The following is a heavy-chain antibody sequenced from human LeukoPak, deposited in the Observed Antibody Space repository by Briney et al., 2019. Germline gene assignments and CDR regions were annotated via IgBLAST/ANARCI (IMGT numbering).Heavy chain of an antibody. D-gene: IGHD1-26*01. CDR2: MNPNSGNT. V-gene: IGHV1-8*01. Sequence: ASVKVSYKASGYTFTSYDINWVRQATGQGLEWMGWMNPNSGNTGYAQKFQGRVTMTRNTSISTAYMELSSLRSEDTAVYYCARGGWPSRSYAYTLDYYYGMDVWGQGTTVTVSS. CDR1: GYTFTSYD. J-gene: IGHJ6*02. CDR3: ARGGWPSRSYAYTLDYYYGMDV.